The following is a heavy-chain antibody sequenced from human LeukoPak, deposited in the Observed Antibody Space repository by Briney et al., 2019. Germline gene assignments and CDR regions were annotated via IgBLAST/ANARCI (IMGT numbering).Heavy chain of an antibody. CDR2: ICGSVSGSGGNT. CDR1: GFTFSNYA. D-gene: IGHD3-22*01. CDR3: AKVDDGTGYPQLPFDY. V-gene: IGHV3-23*01. Sequence: PGGSLRLSCAAPGFTFSNYAVSWVRQAPGKGLEWVSAICGSVSGSGGNTYYADSVKGRFTNSRDNSKNTLFLQMNSLRAEDTAVYYCAKVDDGTGYPQLPFDYWGQGTLVTVSS. J-gene: IGHJ4*02.